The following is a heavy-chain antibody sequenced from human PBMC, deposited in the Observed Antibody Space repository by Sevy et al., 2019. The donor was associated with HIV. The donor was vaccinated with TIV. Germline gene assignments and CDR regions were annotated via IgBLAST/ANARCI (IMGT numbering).Heavy chain of an antibody. CDR1: GFTFSSYS. CDR2: ISSSSSTI. V-gene: IGHV3-48*01. Sequence: GESLKISCAASGFTFSSYSMNWVRQAPGKGLEWVSYISSSSSTIYYADSVKGRFTISRDNAKNSLYLQMNSLRAEDTAVYYCASASRGYSYGYAFDIWGQGTMVTVSS. CDR3: ASASRGYSYGYAFDI. J-gene: IGHJ3*02. D-gene: IGHD5-18*01.